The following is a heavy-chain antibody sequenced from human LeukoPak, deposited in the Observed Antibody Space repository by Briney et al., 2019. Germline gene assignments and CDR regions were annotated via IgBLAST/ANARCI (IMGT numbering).Heavy chain of an antibody. V-gene: IGHV3-11*04. CDR1: GFTFSDYN. D-gene: IGHD1/OR15-1a*01. Sequence: GGSLRLSCAASGFTFSDYNMRWIRQAPGKGLEWVSSISRSGSTKYYADSVKGRFTISRDNAKNSLFLQMNSLRPEDTAVYYCGRCAGTPQYYYYYYYMDVWGKGTTVTVSS. CDR2: ISRSGSTK. CDR3: GRCAGTPQYYYYYYYMDV. J-gene: IGHJ6*03.